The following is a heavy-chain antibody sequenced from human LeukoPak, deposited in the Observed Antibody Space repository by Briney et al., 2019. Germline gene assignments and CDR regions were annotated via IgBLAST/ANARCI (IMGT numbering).Heavy chain of an antibody. J-gene: IGHJ4*02. CDR3: ARDSSGNFIPDYFDY. D-gene: IGHD3-10*01. Sequence: GGSLRLSCATSGFTFSSFEMNWVRQAPGKGLEWVSYISSTGNTIYYADFVKGRFTISRDNAKSSLYLRMNSLRAEDTAVYYCARDSSGNFIPDYFDYWGQGTLVTVSS. V-gene: IGHV3-48*03. CDR1: GFTFSSFE. CDR2: ISSTGNTI.